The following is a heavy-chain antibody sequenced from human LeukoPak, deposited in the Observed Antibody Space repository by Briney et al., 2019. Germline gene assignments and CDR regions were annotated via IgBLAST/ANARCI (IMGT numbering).Heavy chain of an antibody. CDR2: VHYTGNT. Sequence: SETLSLTCAVSAGSISTHTYYWAWLRQPPGRGLEWIGGVHYTGNTYYNTSLKSRVTMSVDTSKNQFSLKLNSVTAADTAVFYCARGEWEVRFDPWGQGTLVTVSS. CDR1: AGSISTHTYY. V-gene: IGHV4-39*01. J-gene: IGHJ5*02. CDR3: ARGEWEVRFDP. D-gene: IGHD1-26*01.